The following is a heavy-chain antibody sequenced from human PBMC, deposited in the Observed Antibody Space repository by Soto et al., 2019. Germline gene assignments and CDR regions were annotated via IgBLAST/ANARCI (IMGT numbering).Heavy chain of an antibody. Sequence: PGGSLRLSCAVSGFTFSDHYMDWVRQAPGKGLEWVGRIRNRANSYTTEYAASVKGRFTISRDDSKNSQYLQMNSLKTEDTDMYYCGRSGTSGIFGLDYWGHGTLVTVSS. D-gene: IGHD1-26*01. CDR2: IRNRANSYTT. CDR1: GFTFSDHY. CDR3: GRSGTSGIFGLDY. V-gene: IGHV3-72*01. J-gene: IGHJ4*01.